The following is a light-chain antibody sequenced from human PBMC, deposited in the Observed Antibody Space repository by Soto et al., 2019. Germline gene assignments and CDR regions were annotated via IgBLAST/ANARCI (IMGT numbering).Light chain of an antibody. J-gene: IGKJ5*01. Sequence: DIQMTQSPSSLSASVGDRVTITCRASQSISRNLNWYQHKPGKAPKRLIYAASILQNGVPSRFSGGGSATEFTLSISSLQPEDFGTYYYQQSYTTASITFGQGTRLEIK. CDR2: AAS. CDR1: QSISRN. CDR3: QQSYTTASIT. V-gene: IGKV1-39*01.